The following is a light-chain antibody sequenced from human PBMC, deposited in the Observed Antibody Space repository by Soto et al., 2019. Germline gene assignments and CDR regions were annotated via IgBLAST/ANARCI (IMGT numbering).Light chain of an antibody. CDR2: AAS. V-gene: IGKV1-9*01. Sequence: DIQLTQSPSFLSASVGDRVTITCRASQGISSYLAWYQQKPGKAPKLLIYAASTLQSGVPLRFSGSGSGTHFTLTISSLQPEDIAAYYCQQSYTTLFTFGPGTKVDI. J-gene: IGKJ3*01. CDR3: QQSYTTLFT. CDR1: QGISSY.